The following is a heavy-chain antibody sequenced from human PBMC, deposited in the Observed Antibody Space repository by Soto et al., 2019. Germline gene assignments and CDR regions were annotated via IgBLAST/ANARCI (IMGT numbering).Heavy chain of an antibody. Sequence: SVKVSCKASGGTFSSYAISWVRQAPGQGLEWMGGIIPIFGTANYAQKFQGRVTITAEKSTSTAYMELSSLRSEDTAVYYCARDSGGITIFGVVTRPPYGMDVWGQGTTVTVSS. D-gene: IGHD3-3*01. CDR1: GGTFSSYA. CDR3: ARDSGGITIFGVVTRPPYGMDV. J-gene: IGHJ6*02. V-gene: IGHV1-69*06. CDR2: IIPIFGTA.